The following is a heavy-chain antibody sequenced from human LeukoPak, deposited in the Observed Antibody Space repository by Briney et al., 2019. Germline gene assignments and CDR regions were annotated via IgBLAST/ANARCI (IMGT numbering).Heavy chain of an antibody. CDR1: GFTFSYYA. CDR3: AKDRDGSGTYEKFLDV. CDR2: IRSDTTSK. Sequence: PGGSLRLSCATSGFTFSYYAMHWVRQAPGRGLEWVALIRSDTTSKYYADSVKGRFTVSRDNSKNTLYLQMNSLRPEDTAVCHCAKDRDGSGTYEKFLDVWGQGTMVTVSS. J-gene: IGHJ6*02. D-gene: IGHD3-10*01. V-gene: IGHV3-30*02.